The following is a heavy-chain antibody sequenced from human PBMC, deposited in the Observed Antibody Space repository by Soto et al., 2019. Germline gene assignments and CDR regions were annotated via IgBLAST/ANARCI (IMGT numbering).Heavy chain of an antibody. J-gene: IGHJ5*02. D-gene: IGHD2-2*01. Sequence: PGESLKISCKGSGYSFTSYWISWVRQMPGKGLEWMGRIDPSDSYTNYSPPFQGHVTISADKSISTAYLQWSSLKASDTAMYYCAYVPAAYASNWFDPWGQGTLVTVSS. CDR2: IDPSDSYT. V-gene: IGHV5-10-1*01. CDR1: GYSFTSYW. CDR3: AYVPAAYASNWFDP.